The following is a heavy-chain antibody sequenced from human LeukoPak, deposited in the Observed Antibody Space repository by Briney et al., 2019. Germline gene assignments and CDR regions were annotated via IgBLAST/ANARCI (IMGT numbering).Heavy chain of an antibody. V-gene: IGHV3-30*02. CDR3: AKDHYGSGSYYLNWFDP. D-gene: IGHD3-10*01. J-gene: IGHJ5*02. CDR1: GFTFSSYG. Sequence: PGGSLRLSCAASGFTFSSYGMHWVRQAPGKGLEWVAFIRYDGSNKYYADSVKGRFTISRDNSKNTLYLQMNSLRAEDTAVYYCAKDHYGSGSYYLNWFDPWGQGTLVTVSS. CDR2: IRYDGSNK.